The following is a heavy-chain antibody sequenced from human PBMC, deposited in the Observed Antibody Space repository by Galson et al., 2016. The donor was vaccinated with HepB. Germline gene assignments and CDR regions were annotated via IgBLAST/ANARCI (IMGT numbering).Heavy chain of an antibody. CDR2: ISSSGHTI. CDR1: GFTFSNYE. V-gene: IGHV3-48*03. CDR3: AVYSFPKAAAGPARSLQH. Sequence: SLRLSCAASGFTFSNYEMQWVRQAPGKGLQWVSYISSSGHTIYYADSVKGRFTISRDNAKSSLHLQMNSLRVEDTAVYYCAVYSFPKAAAGPARSLQHWGQGTLVTVSS. D-gene: IGHD6-13*01. J-gene: IGHJ1*01.